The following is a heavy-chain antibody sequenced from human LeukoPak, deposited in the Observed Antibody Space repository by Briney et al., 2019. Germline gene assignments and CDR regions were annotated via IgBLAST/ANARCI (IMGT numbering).Heavy chain of an antibody. CDR1: GGSISSSSYY. J-gene: IGHJ4*02. CDR3: ARHHSGSYYYFDY. Sequence: PSETLSLTCTVSGGSISSSSYYWGWIRQPPGKGLEWIGSIYYSGSTYYNPSPKSRVTISVDTSKNQFSLKLSSVTAADTAVYYCARHHSGSYYYFDYWGQGTLVTVSS. D-gene: IGHD1-26*01. CDR2: IYYSGST. V-gene: IGHV4-39*01.